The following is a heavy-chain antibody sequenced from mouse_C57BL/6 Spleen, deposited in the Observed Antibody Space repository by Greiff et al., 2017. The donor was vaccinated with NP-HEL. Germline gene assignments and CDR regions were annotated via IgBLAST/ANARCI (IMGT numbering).Heavy chain of an antibody. CDR3: ARQDYGSSFHFDY. Sequence: DVMLVESGGGLVQPGGSLKLSCAASGFTFSDYYMYWVRQTPEKRLEWVAYISNGGGSTYYPDTVKGRFTISRDNAKNTLYLQMSRLKSEDTAMYYCARQDYGSSFHFDYWGQGTTLTVSS. CDR1: GFTFSDYY. V-gene: IGHV5-12*01. J-gene: IGHJ2*01. CDR2: ISNGGGST. D-gene: IGHD1-1*01.